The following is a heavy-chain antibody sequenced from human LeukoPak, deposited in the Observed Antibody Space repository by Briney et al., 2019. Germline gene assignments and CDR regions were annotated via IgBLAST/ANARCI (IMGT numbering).Heavy chain of an antibody. CDR2: IIPIFGTA. V-gene: IGHV1-69*13. Sequence: SAKVSCKASGGTFSSYAISWVRQAPGQGLEWMGGIIPIFGTANYAQKFQGRVTITADESTSTAYMELSSLRSEDTAVYYCARAGPYCGGDCYSAPYYYGMDVWGQGTTVTVSS. CDR3: ARAGPYCGGDCYSAPYYYGMDV. CDR1: GGTFSSYA. D-gene: IGHD2-21*02. J-gene: IGHJ6*02.